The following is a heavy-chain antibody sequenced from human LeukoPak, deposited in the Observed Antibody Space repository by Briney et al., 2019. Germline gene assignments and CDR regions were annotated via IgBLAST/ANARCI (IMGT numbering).Heavy chain of an antibody. CDR3: ARGVQQLVPGLGY. J-gene: IGHJ4*02. CDR1: GGSFSGYY. CDR2: INHSGST. V-gene: IGHV4-34*01. Sequence: SETLSLTCAVYGGSFSGYYWSWIRQPPGKGLEWIGEINHSGSTNYNPSLKSRVTISVDTSKNQFSLKLSSVTAADTAVYYCARGVQQLVPGLGYWGQGTLVTVSS. D-gene: IGHD6-6*01.